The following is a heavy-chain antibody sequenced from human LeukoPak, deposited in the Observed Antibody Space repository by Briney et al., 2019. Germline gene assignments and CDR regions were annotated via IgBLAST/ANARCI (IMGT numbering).Heavy chain of an antibody. V-gene: IGHV4-34*01. J-gene: IGHJ4*02. CDR2: INHSGST. CDR1: GGSFSGYY. CDR3: ARGALYYDFWSGYYPHPYYFDY. D-gene: IGHD3-3*01. Sequence: SETLSLTCAVYGGSFSGYYWSWIRQPPGKGLEWIGEINHSGSTNYNPSLKSRVTISVDPSKNQFSLKLSSVTAADTAVYYCARGALYYDFWSGYYPHPYYFDYWGQGTLVTVSS.